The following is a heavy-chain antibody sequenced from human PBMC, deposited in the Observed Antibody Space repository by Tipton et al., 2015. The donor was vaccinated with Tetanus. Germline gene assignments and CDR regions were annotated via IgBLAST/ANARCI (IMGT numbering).Heavy chain of an antibody. CDR3: ARGRHFIEVALPLDY. Sequence: TLSLTCTVSGGSISPYYWSWIRQPPGKGLEWIGYIYYSGSTNYNPSLESRVTISVDTSKNQFSPKLSSVTAADTAVYYCARGRHFIEVALPLDYWGQGTLVTVSS. J-gene: IGHJ4*02. CDR2: IYYSGST. V-gene: IGHV4-59*12. CDR1: GGSISPYY. D-gene: IGHD6-19*01.